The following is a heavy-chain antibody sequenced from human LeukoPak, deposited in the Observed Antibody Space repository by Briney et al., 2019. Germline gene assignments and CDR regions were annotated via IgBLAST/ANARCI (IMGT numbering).Heavy chain of an antibody. D-gene: IGHD3-22*01. Sequence: PGGSLRLSCAASGFTFSSYGMHWVRQAPGKGLEWVAFIRYDGSNKYYADSVKGRFTISRDNSKNTLYLQMNSLRAEDTAVYYCAKVSSGYLTDLMAREVWNAFDIWGQGTMATVSS. J-gene: IGHJ3*02. V-gene: IGHV3-30*02. CDR2: IRYDGSNK. CDR3: AKVSSGYLTDLMAREVWNAFDI. CDR1: GFTFSSYG.